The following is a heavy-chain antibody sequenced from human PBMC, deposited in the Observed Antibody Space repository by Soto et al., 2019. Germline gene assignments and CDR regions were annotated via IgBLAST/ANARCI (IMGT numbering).Heavy chain of an antibody. Sequence: QVQLQESGPGLVKPSETLSLTCTVSGGSVSSGSYYWSWIRQPPGKGLEWIGYIYYSGSTNYNPSLKSRVTISVDTSKNQFSLKLSSVTAADTAVYYCARDSSSSENYYYGMDVWGQGTTVTASS. CDR3: ARDSSSSENYYYGMDV. CDR1: GGSVSSGSYY. CDR2: IYYSGST. V-gene: IGHV4-61*01. D-gene: IGHD6-6*01. J-gene: IGHJ6*02.